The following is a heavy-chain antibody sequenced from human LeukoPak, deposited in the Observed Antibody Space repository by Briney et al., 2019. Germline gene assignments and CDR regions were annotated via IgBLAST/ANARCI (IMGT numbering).Heavy chain of an antibody. CDR3: ARGRGWVRWSSNLYYFDY. CDR1: GGSFSGYY. Sequence: TSETLSLTCAVYGGSFSGYYWSWIRQPPGKGLEWIGEINHSGSTNYNPSLKSRVTISVDTSKNQFSLKLSSVTAADTAVYYCARGRGWVRWSSNLYYFDYWGQGTLVTVSS. CDR2: INHSGST. D-gene: IGHD4-23*01. V-gene: IGHV4-34*01. J-gene: IGHJ4*02.